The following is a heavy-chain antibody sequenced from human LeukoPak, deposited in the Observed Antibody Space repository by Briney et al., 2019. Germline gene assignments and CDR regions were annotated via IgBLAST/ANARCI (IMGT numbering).Heavy chain of an antibody. J-gene: IGHJ4*02. D-gene: IGHD1-26*01. V-gene: IGHV3-33*03. CDR1: GFTFSNYD. CDR2: IWYDGSKK. Sequence: GGSLRLSCAASGFTFSNYDMHWVRQAPGKGLEWVAVIWYDGSKKYYADSVKGRFTISRDNAKSTLYLQMNSLRAEDTAVYYCAKDREKAVGATIFDHWGQGTLVTVSS. CDR3: AKDREKAVGATIFDH.